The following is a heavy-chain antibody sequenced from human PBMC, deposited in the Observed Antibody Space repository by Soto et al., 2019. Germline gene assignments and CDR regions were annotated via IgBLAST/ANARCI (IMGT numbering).Heavy chain of an antibody. Sequence: GGSLRLSCAASGFTFSDYYMSWIRQAPGKGLEWVSYISSSSSYTNYADSVKGRFTISRDNAKNSLYLQMNSLRSDDTAVYYCAGRGLWYYDYWGQGTLVTVSS. CDR2: ISSSSSYT. CDR3: AGRGLWYYDY. V-gene: IGHV3-11*03. J-gene: IGHJ4*02. CDR1: GFTFSDYY. D-gene: IGHD3-10*01.